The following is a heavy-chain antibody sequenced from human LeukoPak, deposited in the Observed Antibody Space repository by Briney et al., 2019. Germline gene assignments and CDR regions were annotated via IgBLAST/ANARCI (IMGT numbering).Heavy chain of an antibody. CDR3: ARVEGRYSSGWFAGGGVDY. Sequence: ASVKVSCKASGYTFTSYGISWVRQAPGQGLEWMGWISAYNGNTNYAQKLQGRVTMTTDTSTSTAYMELRSLRSDDTAVYYCARVEGRYSSGWFAGGGVDYWGQGTLVTVSS. CDR1: GYTFTSYG. D-gene: IGHD6-19*01. CDR2: ISAYNGNT. J-gene: IGHJ4*02. V-gene: IGHV1-18*01.